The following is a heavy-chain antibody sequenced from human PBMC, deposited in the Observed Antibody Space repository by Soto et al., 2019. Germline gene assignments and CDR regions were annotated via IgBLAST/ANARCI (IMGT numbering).Heavy chain of an antibody. CDR1: GGSFSGYY. J-gene: IGHJ6*02. CDR2: INHSGST. D-gene: IGHD3-10*01. CDR3: ARGKYYGSGSYYNYYYYGKDX. V-gene: IGHV4-34*01. Sequence: PSETLSLTCAVYGGSFSGYYWSWIRQPPGKGLEWIGEINHSGSTNYNPSLKSRVTISVDTSKNQFSLKLSSVTAADTAVYYCARGKYYGSGSYYNYYYYGKDXWGQGTTVTVSS.